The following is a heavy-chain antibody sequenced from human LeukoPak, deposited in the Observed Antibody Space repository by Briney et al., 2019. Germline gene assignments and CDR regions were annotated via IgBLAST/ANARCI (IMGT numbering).Heavy chain of an antibody. J-gene: IGHJ2*01. CDR1: GFTFSSYS. CDR2: ISSSSSYI. Sequence: GGSLRLSCAASGFTFSSYSMNWVRKAPGKGLEWVSSISSSSSYIYYADSVKGRFTISRDNAKNSLYLQMNSLRAEDTAVYYCAKEGPYWYFDLWGRGTLVTVSS. CDR3: AKEGPYWYFDL. V-gene: IGHV3-21*01.